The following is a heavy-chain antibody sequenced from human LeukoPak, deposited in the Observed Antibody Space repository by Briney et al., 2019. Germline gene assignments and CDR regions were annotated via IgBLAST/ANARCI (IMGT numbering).Heavy chain of an antibody. CDR2: ISQSGST. CDR1: GGSFSDYY. CDR3: VREGIAMAGPFDA. D-gene: IGHD6-19*01. V-gene: IGHV4-34*01. Sequence: SETLSLTCAVYGGSFSDYYWSWIRQPPRPGMEWIGEISQSGSTNSNPTPKLRIPVSIATSRNQFPLTLSSDTVTATAMDFCVREGIAMAGPFDAWGQGTLVTVSS. J-gene: IGHJ5*02.